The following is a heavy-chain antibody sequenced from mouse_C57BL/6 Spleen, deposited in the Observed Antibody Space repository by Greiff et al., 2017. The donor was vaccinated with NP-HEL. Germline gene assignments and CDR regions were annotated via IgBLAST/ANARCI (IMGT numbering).Heavy chain of an antibody. CDR3: ATSTMVTTDYFDY. D-gene: IGHD2-2*01. Sequence: VQLQQPGAELVMPGASVKLSCKASGYTFTSYWMHWVKQRPGQGLEWIGEIDPSDSYTNYNQKFKGKSTLTVDKSSSTAYMQLSSLTSEYSAVYYCATSTMVTTDYFDYWGQGTTLTVSS. CDR2: IDPSDSYT. V-gene: IGHV1-69*01. CDR1: GYTFTSYW. J-gene: IGHJ2*01.